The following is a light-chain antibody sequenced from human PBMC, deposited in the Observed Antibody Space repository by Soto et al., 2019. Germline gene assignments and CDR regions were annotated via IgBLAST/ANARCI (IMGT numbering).Light chain of an antibody. CDR1: RGHSSYA. CDR3: QTWGSGIRVV. Sequence: QSVLTQSPSASASLGASVKLTCTLTRGHSSYAIAWHQQQPEKGPRYLMKLNNDGSHSKGDGIPDRFSGSSSGAERYLTISSLQSEDEADYYCQTWGSGIRVVFGAGTKLTVL. J-gene: IGLJ2*01. V-gene: IGLV4-69*01. CDR2: LNNDGSH.